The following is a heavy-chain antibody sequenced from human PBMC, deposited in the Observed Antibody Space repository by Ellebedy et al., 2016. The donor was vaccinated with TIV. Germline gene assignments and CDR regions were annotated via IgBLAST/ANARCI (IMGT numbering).Heavy chain of an antibody. CDR2: IDHTGNT. J-gene: IGHJ6*02. CDR3: ARGLLYYDFWSGYYKGAGDYYYGLDV. CDR1: GFTFSSYT. V-gene: IGHV4-34*01. D-gene: IGHD3-3*01. Sequence: ESLKISCAASGFTFSSYTMSWVRQAPGKGLEWIGEIDHTGNTNYNPSLKSRVTISVDTSKNQFSLNLSSVTAADTAVYYCARGLLYYDFWSGYYKGAGDYYYGLDVWGQGTTVTVSS.